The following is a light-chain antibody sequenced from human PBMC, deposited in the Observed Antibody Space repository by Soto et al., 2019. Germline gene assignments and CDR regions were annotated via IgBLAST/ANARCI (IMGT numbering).Light chain of an antibody. V-gene: IGKV1-33*01. Sequence: DIQMTQSPSTLSASVGDRVTITCKASQDISNYLIWYQQKPGKAPKLLIYDASTMETEVPSRFSRSGSGTEYTITISSQPPEENATYYSQQHHHSLPLTFGGGTKVEIK. CDR1: QDISNY. CDR2: DAS. J-gene: IGKJ4*01. CDR3: QQHHHSLPLT.